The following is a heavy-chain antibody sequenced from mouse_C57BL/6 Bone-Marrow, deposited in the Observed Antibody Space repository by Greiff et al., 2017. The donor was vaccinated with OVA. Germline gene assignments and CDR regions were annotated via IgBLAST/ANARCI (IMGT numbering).Heavy chain of an antibody. D-gene: IGHD1-1*01. J-gene: IGHJ2*01. CDR3: ARAGTTVYFDY. CDR1: GYTFTSYW. V-gene: IGHV1-64*01. Sequence: QVQLQQPGAELVKPGASVKLSCKASGYTFTSYWMHWVKQRPGQGLEWIGMIHPNSGSTNYNEKFKSKATLTVDKSSSTAYMQLSSLTSEDSAVYYCARAGTTVYFDYWGKGTTLTVSS. CDR2: IHPNSGST.